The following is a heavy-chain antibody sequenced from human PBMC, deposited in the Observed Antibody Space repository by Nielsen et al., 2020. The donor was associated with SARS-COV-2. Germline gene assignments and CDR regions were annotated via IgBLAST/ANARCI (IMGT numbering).Heavy chain of an antibody. CDR2: ISGSGGST. V-gene: IGHV3-23*01. D-gene: IGHD1-7*01. CDR1: GFTFSSYA. Sequence: GESLKISCAASGFTFSSYAMSWVRQAPGKGLEWVSVISGSGGSTYYADSVKGRFTISRDNSKNTLYLQMNSLRAEDTAVYYCARDRFLAGTTSRYYGMDVWGQGTTVTVSS. CDR3: ARDRFLAGTTSRYYGMDV. J-gene: IGHJ6*02.